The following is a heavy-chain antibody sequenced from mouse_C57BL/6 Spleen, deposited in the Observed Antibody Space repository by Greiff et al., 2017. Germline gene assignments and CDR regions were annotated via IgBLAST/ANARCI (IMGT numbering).Heavy chain of an antibody. J-gene: IGHJ4*01. Sequence: QVQLKESGPGLVQPSQSLSITCTVSGFSLTSYGVHWVRQSPGKGLEWLGVIWSGGSTDYNADFISRLSISKDNSKSQVFFKMNSLQADDTAIYYCARPQYYGSSPYAMDYGGQGTSVTVSS. CDR2: IWSGGST. CDR1: GFSLTSYG. CDR3: ARPQYYGSSPYAMDY. V-gene: IGHV2-2*01. D-gene: IGHD1-1*01.